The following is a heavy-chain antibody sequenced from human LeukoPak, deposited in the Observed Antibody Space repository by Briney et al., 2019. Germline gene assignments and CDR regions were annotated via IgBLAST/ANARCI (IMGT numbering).Heavy chain of an antibody. Sequence: SETLSLTCAVSGGSISSSNWWSWVRRPPGKGWGGIGENYRSGSTNYNPSLRSRVTISVDKSKNQFSLKLTSVTAADTAVYYCARRDFWSGYYNYWGQGTLVTVSS. CDR1: GGSISSSNW. CDR3: ARRDFWSGYYNY. J-gene: IGHJ4*02. D-gene: IGHD3-3*01. CDR2: NYRSGST. V-gene: IGHV4-4*02.